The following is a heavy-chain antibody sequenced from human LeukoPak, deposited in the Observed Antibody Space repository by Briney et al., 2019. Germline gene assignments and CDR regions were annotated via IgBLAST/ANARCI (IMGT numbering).Heavy chain of an antibody. CDR1: GGSISSGDYY. J-gene: IGHJ4*02. CDR3: ARVWSYDWSYYFDY. V-gene: IGHV4-30-4*01. D-gene: IGHD5-12*01. Sequence: SQTLSLTCTVSGGSISSGDYYWSWIRQPPGKGLEWIGYIYYSGSTYHNPSLKSRVTISVDTSKNQLSLKLSSVTAADTAVYYCARVWSYDWSYYFDYWGQGTLVTVSS. CDR2: IYYSGST.